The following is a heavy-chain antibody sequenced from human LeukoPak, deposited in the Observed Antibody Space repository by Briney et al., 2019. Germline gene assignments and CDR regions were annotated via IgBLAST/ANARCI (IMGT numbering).Heavy chain of an antibody. CDR1: GYTFTSDV. CDR2: VSTDNGYT. V-gene: IGHV1-18*01. CDR3: ARAKPKNMVRGLIMRRESRYYFDY. J-gene: IGHJ4*02. Sequence: ASVKVSCKASGYTFTSDVISWVRQARGQGLEWMGWVSTDNGYTNYAQKVQDRVTMTIDTSTSTAYMELNSLRAEDTAVYYCARAKPKNMVRGLIMRRESRYYFDYWGQGTLVTVSS. D-gene: IGHD3-10*01.